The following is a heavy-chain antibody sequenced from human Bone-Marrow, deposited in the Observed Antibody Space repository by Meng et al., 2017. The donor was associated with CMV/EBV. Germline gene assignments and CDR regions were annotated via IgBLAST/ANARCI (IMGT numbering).Heavy chain of an antibody. CDR1: GYSFTSYW. CDR2: IYPGDSDT. J-gene: IGHJ6*02. CDR3: ARQGCSSTSCYSAPDYYYYYGMDV. Sequence: KVSCKGSGYSFTSYWIGWVRQMPGKGLEWMGIIYPGDSDTRYSPSFQGQVTISADKSISTAYLQWSSLKASDTAMYYCARQGCSSTSCYSAPDYYYYYGMDVWGQGNTVTVSS. D-gene: IGHD2-2*01. V-gene: IGHV5-51*01.